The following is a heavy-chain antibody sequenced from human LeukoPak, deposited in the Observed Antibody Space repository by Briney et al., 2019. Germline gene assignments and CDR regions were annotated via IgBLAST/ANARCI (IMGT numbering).Heavy chain of an antibody. CDR1: GGSISSSSYY. D-gene: IGHD1-26*01. CDR3: ARISGSYYVPDY. Sequence: PSETLSLTCTVSGGSISSSSYYWGWIRQPPGKGLEWIGSIYYSGSTYYNPSLKSRVTISVDTSKNQFSLKLSSVTAADTAVYYCARISGSYYVPDYWGQGTLVTVSS. CDR2: IYYSGST. V-gene: IGHV4-39*07. J-gene: IGHJ4*02.